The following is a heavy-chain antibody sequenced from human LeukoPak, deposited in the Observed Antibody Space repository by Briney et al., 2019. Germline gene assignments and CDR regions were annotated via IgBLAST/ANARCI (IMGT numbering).Heavy chain of an antibody. CDR1: GFTFSSYA. CDR2: ISLDGSNK. Sequence: GGSLRLSCAASGFTFSSYAMHWVRQAPGKGLEGGAVISLDGSNKYYADSVKGRFTISRDNSKNTLYLQMNSLRAEDTAVYYCARDASSWYEPLFYMDVWGKGTTVTVSS. V-gene: IGHV3-30*04. CDR3: ARDASSWYEPLFYMDV. D-gene: IGHD6-13*01. J-gene: IGHJ6*03.